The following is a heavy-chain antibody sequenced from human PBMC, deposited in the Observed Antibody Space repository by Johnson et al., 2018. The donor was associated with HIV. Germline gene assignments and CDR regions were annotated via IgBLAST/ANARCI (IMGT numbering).Heavy chain of an antibody. D-gene: IGHD3-10*01. CDR3: ARDRFGSGRPNAFDM. V-gene: IGHV3-30*03. Sequence: QMLLVESGGGVVQPGRSLRLSCAASGFSFSTYNMHWVRHAPGRGLEWVAFISYSGSDTYYVDSVKGRFTVSRDNSKNTVYLQMNTLRPEDTAVYYCARDRFGSGRPNAFDMWGQGTMVTVSS. CDR2: ISYSGSDT. CDR1: GFSFSTYN. J-gene: IGHJ3*02.